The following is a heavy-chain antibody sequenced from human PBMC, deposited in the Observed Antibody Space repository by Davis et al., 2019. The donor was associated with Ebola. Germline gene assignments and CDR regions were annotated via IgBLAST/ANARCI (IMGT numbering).Heavy chain of an antibody. V-gene: IGHV4-34*01. D-gene: IGHD7-27*01. Sequence: MPSETLSLTCAVYGGSFSGYYWSWIRQPPGKGLEWIGEINHSGSTNYNPSLKSRVTISVDTSKNQFSLKLSSVTAADTAVYYCASIHDLGIFDYWGQGTLVTVSS. CDR2: INHSGST. J-gene: IGHJ4*02. CDR1: GGSFSGYY. CDR3: ASIHDLGIFDY.